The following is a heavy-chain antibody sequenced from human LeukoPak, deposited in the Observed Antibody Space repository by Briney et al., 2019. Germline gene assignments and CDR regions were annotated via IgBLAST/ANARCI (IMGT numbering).Heavy chain of an antibody. V-gene: IGHV3-64*01. Sequence: GGSLRLSRAASGLTFSSYSMHWVRQAPGKGLEYVSAISSNGGSTYYANSVKGRFTISRDNSKNTLYLQMGSLRGEDMAVYYCARVKVSGAFDIWGQGTMVTVSS. D-gene: IGHD1-14*01. CDR2: ISSNGGST. CDR1: GLTFSSYS. CDR3: ARVKVSGAFDI. J-gene: IGHJ3*02.